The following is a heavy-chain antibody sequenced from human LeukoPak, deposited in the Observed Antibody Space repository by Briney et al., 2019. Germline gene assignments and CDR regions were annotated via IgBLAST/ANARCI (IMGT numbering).Heavy chain of an antibody. V-gene: IGHV1-18*01. CDR3: ARGAKNYYDSSTYFQH. D-gene: IGHD3-22*01. CDR1: GYTFTSYG. Sequence: ASVKVSCKASGYTFTSYGNSWVRQAPGQGLEWMGWISAYNGNTNYAQKLQGRVTMTTDTSTSTAYMELRSLRSDDTAVYYCARGAKNYYDSSTYFQHWGQGTLVTVSS. CDR2: ISAYNGNT. J-gene: IGHJ1*01.